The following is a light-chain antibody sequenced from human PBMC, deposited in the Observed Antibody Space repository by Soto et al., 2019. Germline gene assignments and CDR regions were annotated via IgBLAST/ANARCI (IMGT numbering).Light chain of an antibody. CDR1: QSISTY. CDR3: QQTFITPPLT. CDR2: GAS. J-gene: IGKJ4*01. Sequence: DIQMTQSPSSLSASIGDRITITCRASQSISTYLNWYQQKPGKAPSLLIYGASTLQSGVPSRFSGIGSATDFTLTISSLQPEDFATYYCQQTFITPPLTFGGGTKVEIK. V-gene: IGKV1-39*01.